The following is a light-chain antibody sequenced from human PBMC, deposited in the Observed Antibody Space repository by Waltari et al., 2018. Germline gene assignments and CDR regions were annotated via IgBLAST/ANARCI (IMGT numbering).Light chain of an antibody. J-gene: IGKJ2*01. CDR3: MQALQTPPYT. Sequence: PGEPASISCRSSQSLLHSNGYNYLDWYLQKPGQSPQLLIYLCSNRASGVPDRFSGSGSGTDFTLKISRVEAEDVGVYYCMQALQTPPYTFGQGTKLQIK. CDR2: LCS. V-gene: IGKV2-28*01. CDR1: QSLLHSNGYNY.